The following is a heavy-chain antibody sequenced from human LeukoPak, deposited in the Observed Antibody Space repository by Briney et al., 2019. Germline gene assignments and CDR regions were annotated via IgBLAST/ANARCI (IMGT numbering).Heavy chain of an antibody. J-gene: IGHJ6*02. V-gene: IGHV1-18*01. Sequence: ASVKVSCKASGYTFTSYGISWVRQAPGQGLEWMGWISAYNGNTNYAQKLQGRVTMTTDTSTSTAYMELRSLGSDDTAVYYCASNVLLWFGESPYYGMDVWGQGTTVTVSS. CDR3: ASNVLLWFGESPYYGMDV. D-gene: IGHD3-10*01. CDR1: GYTFTSYG. CDR2: ISAYNGNT.